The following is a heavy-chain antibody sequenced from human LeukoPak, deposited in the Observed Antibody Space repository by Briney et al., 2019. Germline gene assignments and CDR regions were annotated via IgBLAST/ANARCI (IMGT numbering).Heavy chain of an antibody. CDR3: ARGKALHRGGTDFDY. CDR2: ISSSSTFI. J-gene: IGHJ4*02. Sequence: GGSLRLSCAASGFTFSSYSMNWVRQAPGKELEWVSSISSSSTFIYYADSVKGRFTISRDNAKNSLYLQMNSLRAEDTAVYYRARGKALHRGGTDFDYWGQGTLVTVSS. V-gene: IGHV3-21*01. CDR1: GFTFSSYS.